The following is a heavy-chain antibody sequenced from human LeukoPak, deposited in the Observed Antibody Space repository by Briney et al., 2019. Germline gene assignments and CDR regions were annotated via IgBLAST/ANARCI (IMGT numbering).Heavy chain of an antibody. Sequence: SQTLSLTCAISGGSVSSNRAAWNWIRQSPSRGLEWLGRTYYMSNWYNDYALSVQSRITINPDTSKNQFSLRLNSVTPEDTAVYYCARESRSDWYLYYFDYWGQGALVTVSS. CDR1: GGSVSSNRAA. V-gene: IGHV6-1*01. D-gene: IGHD6-19*01. CDR2: TYYMSNWYN. J-gene: IGHJ4*02. CDR3: ARESRSDWYLYYFDY.